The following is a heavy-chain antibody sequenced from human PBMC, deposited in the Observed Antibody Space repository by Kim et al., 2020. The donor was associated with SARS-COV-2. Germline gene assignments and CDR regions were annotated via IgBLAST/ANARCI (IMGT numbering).Heavy chain of an antibody. V-gene: IGHV3-30*18. CDR1: GFTFSSYG. Sequence: GGSLRLSCAASGFTFSSYGMHWVRQAPGKGLEWVAVISYDGSNKYYADSVKGRFTISRDNSKNTLYLQMNSLRAEDTAVYYCAKVSDGDSGGMDVWGQGTTVTVSS. CDR2: ISYDGSNK. D-gene: IGHD4-17*01. J-gene: IGHJ6*02. CDR3: AKVSDGDSGGMDV.